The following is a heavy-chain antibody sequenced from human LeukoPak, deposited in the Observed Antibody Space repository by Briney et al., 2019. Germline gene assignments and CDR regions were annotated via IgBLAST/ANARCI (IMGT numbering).Heavy chain of an antibody. CDR1: GFTFSSYG. Sequence: PGGSLRLSCAASGFTFSSYGMHWVRQAPGKGLEWVAFIRYDGSNKYYADSVKGRFTISRDNSKNTLYLQMNSLRAEDTAVYYCAKYKAQGQLGVPIPFDYWGQGTLVTVSS. J-gene: IGHJ4*02. D-gene: IGHD6-6*01. V-gene: IGHV3-30*02. CDR3: AKYKAQGQLGVPIPFDY. CDR2: IRYDGSNK.